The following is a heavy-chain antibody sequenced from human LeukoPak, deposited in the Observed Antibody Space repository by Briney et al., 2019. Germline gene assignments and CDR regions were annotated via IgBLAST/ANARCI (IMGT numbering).Heavy chain of an antibody. CDR1: GGSISSGSYY. D-gene: IGHD4-23*01. Sequence: PSETLSLTCTVSGGSISSGSYYWSWIRQPAGKGLEWIGRIYTSGSTNYNPSLKSRVTISVDTSKNQFSLKLSSVTAADTAVYYCARVLPETVAYAFDIWGQGTMVTVSS. J-gene: IGHJ3*02. V-gene: IGHV4-61*02. CDR2: IYTSGST. CDR3: ARVLPETVAYAFDI.